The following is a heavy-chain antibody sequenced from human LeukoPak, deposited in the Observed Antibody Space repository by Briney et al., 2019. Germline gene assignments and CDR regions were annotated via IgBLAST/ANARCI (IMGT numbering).Heavy chain of an antibody. CDR3: ARDHGYYGSGSYYSDAFDI. V-gene: IGHV3-74*01. CDR2: INSDASST. CDR1: GFTFSSYW. D-gene: IGHD3-10*01. J-gene: IGHJ3*02. Sequence: GGSLRLSCAASGFTFSSYWMHWVRQAPGKGLVWVSLINSDASSTSYADSVKGRFTISRDNAKNTLYLQMNSLRAEDTAVYYCARDHGYYGSGSYYSDAFDIWGQGTMVTVSS.